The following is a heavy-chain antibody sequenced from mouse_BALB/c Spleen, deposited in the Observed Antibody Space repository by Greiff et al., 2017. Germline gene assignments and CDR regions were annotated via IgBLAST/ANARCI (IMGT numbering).Heavy chain of an antibody. CDR1: GFTFSSFG. D-gene: IGHD1-2*01. CDR3: ARGATATMDY. CDR2: ISSGSSTI. J-gene: IGHJ4*01. Sequence: EVKVVESGGGLVQPGGSRKLSCAASGFTFSSFGMHWVRQAPEKGLEWVAYISSGSSTIYYADTVKGRFTISRDNPKNTLFLQMTSLRSEDTAMYYCARGATATMDYWGQGTSVTVSS. V-gene: IGHV5-17*02.